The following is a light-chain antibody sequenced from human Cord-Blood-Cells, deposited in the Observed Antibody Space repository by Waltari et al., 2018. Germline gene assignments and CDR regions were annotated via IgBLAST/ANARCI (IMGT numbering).Light chain of an antibody. CDR1: SSDVGGSNY. Sequence: QSALTQPPSPSGSPGPSVPISCTGTSSDVGGSNYVSRYQQHPGKAPKLIIYEVSNRPSGVPDRFSGSKSGNTASLTVSGLQAEDEADYYCSSYAGSNNFVVFGGGTKLTVL. V-gene: IGLV2-8*01. J-gene: IGLJ2*01. CDR2: EVS. CDR3: SSYAGSNNFVV.